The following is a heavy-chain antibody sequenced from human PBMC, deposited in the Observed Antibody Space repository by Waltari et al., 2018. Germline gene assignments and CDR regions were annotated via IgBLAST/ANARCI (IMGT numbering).Heavy chain of an antibody. CDR3: AGGGSSSWFQARDSDWFDP. CDR2: IYTSGRT. V-gene: IGHV4-4*07. J-gene: IGHJ5*02. Sequence: QVQLQESGPGLVKPSETLSLTCTVSGGSISSYYWSWIRQPAGKGLEWIGRIYTSGRTNYNPSLKSRVTMSVDTSKNQFSLKLSSVTAADTAVYYCAGGGSSSWFQARDSDWFDPWGQGTLVTVSS. CDR1: GGSISSYY. D-gene: IGHD6-13*01.